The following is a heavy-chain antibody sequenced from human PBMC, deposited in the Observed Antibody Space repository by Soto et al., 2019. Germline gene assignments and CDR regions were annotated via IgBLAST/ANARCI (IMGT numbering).Heavy chain of an antibody. Sequence: EVQLVESGGGLVQPGGSLRLSCEASGFPFRNYEMHWVRQGTGKGLEWVSGISAAGDPDYADSVEGRFTISRENAQNSFFLQMNSLRVGDTAVYYCARTDRDFYGLDVWGQGTTVIVSS. CDR2: ISAAGDP. J-gene: IGHJ6*02. CDR3: ARTDRDFYGLDV. V-gene: IGHV3-13*05. CDR1: GFPFRNYE.